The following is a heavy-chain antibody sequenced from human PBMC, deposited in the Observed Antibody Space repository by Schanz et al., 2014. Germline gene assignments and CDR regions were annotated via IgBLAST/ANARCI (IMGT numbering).Heavy chain of an antibody. Sequence: QVQLQESGPGLVKPSQTLSLTCTVSGGSVSSGGDYWSWIRQHPGKGLEWIAEINHGGSTNYNPSHKSRVTISVDTSKTQFSRKLRSVTAADTAVYYCARDTTWRLDLWGRGTLVTVSS. D-gene: IGHD1-1*01. V-gene: IGHV4-31*03. CDR3: ARDTTWRLDL. J-gene: IGHJ2*01. CDR1: GGSVSSGGDY. CDR2: INHGGST.